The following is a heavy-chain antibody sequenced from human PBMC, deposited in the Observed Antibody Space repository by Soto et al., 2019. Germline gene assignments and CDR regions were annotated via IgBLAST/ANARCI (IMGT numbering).Heavy chain of an antibody. Sequence: VKVSCKASGGTFSSYAISWVRQAPGQGLEWMGGIIPIFGTANYAQKFQGRVTITADESTSTAYMELSSLRSEDTAVYYCARGCSGGSCYPPGYNWFDPWRQGTLVTVSS. CDR2: IIPIFGTA. V-gene: IGHV1-69*13. CDR3: ARGCSGGSCYPPGYNWFDP. J-gene: IGHJ5*02. D-gene: IGHD2-15*01. CDR1: GGTFSSYA.